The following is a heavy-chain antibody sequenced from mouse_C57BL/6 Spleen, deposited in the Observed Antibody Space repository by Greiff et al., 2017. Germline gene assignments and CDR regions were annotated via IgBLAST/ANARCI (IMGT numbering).Heavy chain of an antibody. V-gene: IGHV1-59*01. J-gene: IGHJ3*02. D-gene: IGHD2-4*01. CDR3: ARSRGYDYDDGY. CDR1: GYTFTSYW. CDR2: IDPSDSYT. Sequence: VQLQQPGAELVRPGTSVKLSCKASGYTFTSYWMHWVKQRPGQGLEWIGVIDPSDSYTNYNQKFKGKATLTVDTSSSTAYMQLSSLTSEDAAVYYSARSRGYDYDDGYWGQGTLVTVSA.